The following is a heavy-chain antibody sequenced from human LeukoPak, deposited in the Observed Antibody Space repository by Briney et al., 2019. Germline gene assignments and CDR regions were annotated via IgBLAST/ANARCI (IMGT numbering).Heavy chain of an antibody. CDR1: GFTFSSYA. J-gene: IGHJ4*02. CDR2: ISYDGSNK. V-gene: IGHV3-30-3*01. Sequence: GGSLRLSCAASGFTFSSYAMHWVRQAPGKGLEWVAVISYDGSNKYYADSVKGRFTISRDNAKNSLYLQMNSLRAEDTALYYCAKAYDSSGFTFDYWGQGTLVTVSS. D-gene: IGHD3-22*01. CDR3: AKAYDSSGFTFDY.